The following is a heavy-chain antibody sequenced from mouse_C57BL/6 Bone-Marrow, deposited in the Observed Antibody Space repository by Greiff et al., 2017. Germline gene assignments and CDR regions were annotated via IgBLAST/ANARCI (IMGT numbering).Heavy chain of an antibody. CDR3: ARDVYETY. V-gene: IGHV1-81*01. CDR1: GYTFTSYG. Sequence: VKLLESGAELARPGASVKLSCKASGYTFTSYGISWVKQRTGQGLEWIGEIYPRSGNTYYNEKFKGKATLTADKSSSTAYMELRSLTSEDSAVYFCARDVYETYWGQGTLVTVSA. J-gene: IGHJ3*01. D-gene: IGHD1-1*01. CDR2: IYPRSGNT.